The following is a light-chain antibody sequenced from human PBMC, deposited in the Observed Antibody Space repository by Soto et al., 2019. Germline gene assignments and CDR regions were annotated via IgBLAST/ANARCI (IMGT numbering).Light chain of an antibody. J-gene: IGKJ4*01. CDR2: DAS. Sequence: DIQMTQSPSTLSASVGDRVSITCRASETIINLLAWYQQKPGKAPKLLIYDASSLETGVPSRFSGSGSGTEFTLTISSLQPDDFATYYCQQYNSHPLFGGGTKVDIK. CDR3: QQYNSHPL. CDR1: ETIINL. V-gene: IGKV1-5*01.